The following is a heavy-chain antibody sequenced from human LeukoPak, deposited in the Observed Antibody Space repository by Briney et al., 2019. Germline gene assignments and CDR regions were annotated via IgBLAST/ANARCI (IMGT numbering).Heavy chain of an antibody. CDR3: ARGFRGPNFDY. CDR1: GGSISSSSYY. J-gene: IGHJ4*02. V-gene: IGHV4-39*07. D-gene: IGHD3-10*01. Sequence: SETLSLTCTVSGGSISSSSYYWGWIRQSPGKGLEWIGSISYSGTTYYNPSLKSRVTISGDTSKNQFSLKLSSVTAADTAVYYCARGFRGPNFDYWGQGTLVTVSS. CDR2: ISYSGTT.